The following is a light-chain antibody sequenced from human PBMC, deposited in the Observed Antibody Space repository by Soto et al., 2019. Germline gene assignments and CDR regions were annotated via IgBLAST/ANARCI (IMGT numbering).Light chain of an antibody. CDR3: YSYAGSYTFYV. CDR1: SSDVGGYNL. V-gene: IGLV2-11*01. J-gene: IGLJ1*01. CDR2: DVS. Sequence: QSALTQPRSVSGSPGQSVTISCTGTSSDVGGYNLVSWYQQHPGKAPKLMFYDVSKRPSGVPDRFSGSKSGNTASLTISGLQAEDEADYYCYSYAGSYTFYVFGTGTKLTVL.